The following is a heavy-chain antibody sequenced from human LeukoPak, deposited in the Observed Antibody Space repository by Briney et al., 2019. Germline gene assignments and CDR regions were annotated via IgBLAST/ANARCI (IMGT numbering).Heavy chain of an antibody. CDR3: ARDDGSYGVDY. CDR1: GFTFSSYG. CDR2: IWYDGSNK. Sequence: GESLKISCAASGFTFSSYGMHWVRQAPGKGLEWVAVIWYDGSNKYYADSVKGRFTISRDNSKNTPYLQMNSLRAEDTAVYYCARDDGSYGVDYWGQGTLVTVSS. J-gene: IGHJ4*02. V-gene: IGHV3-33*01. D-gene: IGHD1-26*01.